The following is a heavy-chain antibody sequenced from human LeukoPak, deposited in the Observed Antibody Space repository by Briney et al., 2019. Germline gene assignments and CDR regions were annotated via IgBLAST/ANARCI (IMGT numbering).Heavy chain of an antibody. CDR3: ARRVIAAAAANWFDP. CDR2: INHSGST. V-gene: IGHV4-39*07. Sequence: SETLSLTCTVSGGSINSSGYYWGWIRQPPGKGLEWIGEINHSGSTNYNSSLKSRVTISVDTSKNQFSLNLSSVTAADTAVYYCARRVIAAAAANWFDPWGQGTLVTVSS. J-gene: IGHJ5*02. CDR1: GGSINSSGYY. D-gene: IGHD6-13*01.